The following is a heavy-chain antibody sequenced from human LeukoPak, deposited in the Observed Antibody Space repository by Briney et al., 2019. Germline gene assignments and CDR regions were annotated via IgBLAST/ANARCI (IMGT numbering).Heavy chain of an antibody. J-gene: IGHJ5*02. CDR2: IYYSGST. V-gene: IGHV4-39*01. CDR1: GGSISSSSYS. D-gene: IGHD2-2*01. Sequence: SETLSLTCTVSGGSISSSSYSWGWIRQPPGKGLEWIGGIYYSGSTYYNPSLKSRVTISVDTSKNQFSLKLSSVTAADTAVYYCARRHCSSTSCYFDPWGQGTLVTVSS. CDR3: ARRHCSSTSCYFDP.